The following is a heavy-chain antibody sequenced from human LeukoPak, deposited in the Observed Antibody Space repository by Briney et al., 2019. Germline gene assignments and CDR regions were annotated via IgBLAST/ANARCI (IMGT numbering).Heavy chain of an antibody. CDR1: GFTFSGSA. Sequence: PGGSLKLSCAASGFTFSGSAMHWVRQASGKGLEWVGRIRSKANSYATAYAASVKGRFTISRDGSKNTAYLQMNSLKTEDTAVYYCTRLVGSWLTRRPNQIYNWFDPWGQGTLVTVSS. J-gene: IGHJ5*02. CDR3: TRLVGSWLTRRPNQIYNWFDP. V-gene: IGHV3-73*01. D-gene: IGHD6-13*01. CDR2: IRSKANSYAT.